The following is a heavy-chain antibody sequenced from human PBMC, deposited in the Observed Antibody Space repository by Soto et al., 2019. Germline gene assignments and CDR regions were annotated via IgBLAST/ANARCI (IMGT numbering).Heavy chain of an antibody. CDR2: IKSKTDGGTT. Sequence: PGGSLRLSCAASGFTFSNAWMSWVRQAPGKGLEWVGRIKSKTDGGTTDYAAPVKGRFTISRDDSKNTLYPQMNSLKTEDTAVYYCIMVVAATYYYYYGMDVWGQGTTVTVSS. D-gene: IGHD2-15*01. CDR3: IMVVAATYYYYYGMDV. J-gene: IGHJ6*02. V-gene: IGHV3-15*01. CDR1: GFTFSNAW.